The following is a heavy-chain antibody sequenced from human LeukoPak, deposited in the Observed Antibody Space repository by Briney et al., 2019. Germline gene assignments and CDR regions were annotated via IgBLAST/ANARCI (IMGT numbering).Heavy chain of an antibody. V-gene: IGHV3-48*01. D-gene: IGHD2-15*01. CDR3: ARGSVVVVAAYTPNWFDP. CDR1: GFTFSSYA. Sequence: PGGSLRLSCAASGFTFSSYAINWVRQAPGKGLEWVSYISSSSSTIYYADSVKGRFTISRDNAKNSLYLQMNSLRAEDTAVYYCARGSVVVVAAYTPNWFDPWGQGTLVTVSS. CDR2: ISSSSSTI. J-gene: IGHJ5*02.